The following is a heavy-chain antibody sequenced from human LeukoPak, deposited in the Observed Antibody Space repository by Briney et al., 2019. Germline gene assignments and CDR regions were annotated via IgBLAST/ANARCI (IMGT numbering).Heavy chain of an antibody. CDR2: ITYDGSNE. CDR1: GFTFRNYG. CDR3: AKQRSGGSGWCMDY. D-gene: IGHD6-19*01. V-gene: IGHV3-30*18. J-gene: IGHJ4*02. Sequence: GGSLRLSCVASGFTFRNYGMPWVRQAPGKGLEWVAVITYDGSNEYYTDSVKGRFTISRDDSRNTLYLQMNSLKAEDTAVYYCAKQRSGGSGWCMDYWGQGTLVTVSS.